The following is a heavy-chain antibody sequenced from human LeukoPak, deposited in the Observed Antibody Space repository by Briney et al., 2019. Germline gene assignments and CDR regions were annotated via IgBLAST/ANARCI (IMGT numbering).Heavy chain of an antibody. CDR2: ISYDGSNK. J-gene: IGHJ6*02. CDR3: ARDRGPGAWFGELSHHGMDV. D-gene: IGHD3-10*01. Sequence: GGSLRLSCAASGFTFSSYAMHWVRQAPGKGLEWVAVISYDGSNKYYADSVKGRFTISRDNSKNTLYLQMNSLRAEDTAVYYCARDRGPGAWFGELSHHGMDVWGQGTTVTVSS. V-gene: IGHV3-30-3*01. CDR1: GFTFSSYA.